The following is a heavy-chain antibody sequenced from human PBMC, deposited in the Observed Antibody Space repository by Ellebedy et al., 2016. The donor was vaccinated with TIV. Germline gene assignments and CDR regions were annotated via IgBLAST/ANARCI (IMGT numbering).Heavy chain of an antibody. D-gene: IGHD6-6*01. J-gene: IGHJ4*02. CDR2: LKPDGREE. CDR3: ARSRYPGARSSFDS. Sequence: PGGSLRLSCVASGFTFSSYWMSWVRQAPGRGLEWVANLKPDGREEYYVDSVKGRFTISRDNAKNSLYLQRNSLRVEDTALYHCARSRYPGARSSFDSWGQGTLVTVSS. V-gene: IGHV3-7*01. CDR1: GFTFSSYW.